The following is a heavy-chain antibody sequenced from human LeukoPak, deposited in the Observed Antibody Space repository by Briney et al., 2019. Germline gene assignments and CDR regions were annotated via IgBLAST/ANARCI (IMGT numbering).Heavy chain of an antibody. J-gene: IGHJ4*02. CDR2: IYYSGST. CDR1: GGSISSSSYY. Sequence: SETLSLTCTVSGGSISSSSYYWGWIRQPPGKGLEWIGSIYYSGSTYYNPSLKSRVTISVDTSKNQFSLKLSSVTAADTAVYYCARADTSYSSSWYVGKYLFDYWGQGTLVTVSS. CDR3: ARADTSYSSSWYVGKYLFDY. V-gene: IGHV4-39*07. D-gene: IGHD6-13*01.